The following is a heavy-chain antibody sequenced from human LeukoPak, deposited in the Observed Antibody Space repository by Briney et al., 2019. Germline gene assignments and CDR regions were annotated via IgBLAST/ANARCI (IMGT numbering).Heavy chain of an antibody. D-gene: IGHD5-12*01. V-gene: IGHV3-23*01. Sequence: GGSLRLSCAASGFTFSVAAMTWVRQAPGKGLEWVSLIGASGESTYHADSVKGRFTISRDNSKNTLYLQMNSLRAEDTAVYYCAKDPYRASSGLVDYWGQGTLVTVAS. CDR3: AKDPYRASSGLVDY. CDR1: GFTFSVAA. J-gene: IGHJ4*02. CDR2: IGASGEST.